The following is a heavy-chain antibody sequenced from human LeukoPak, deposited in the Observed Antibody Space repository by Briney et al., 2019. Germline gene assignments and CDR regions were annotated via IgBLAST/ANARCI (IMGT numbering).Heavy chain of an antibody. J-gene: IGHJ4*02. V-gene: IGHV3-21*01. CDR1: GFTFSSYS. D-gene: IGHD4-11*01. CDR3: ARDRVPDSNPDY. Sequence: PGGSLRLSCAASGFTFSSYSMNWVRQAPGKGLEWVSSISSSSSYIYYADSVKGRFTISRDNAKNSLYLQMNSLRAEDTAVYYCARDRVPDSNPDYWGQGTLVTVSS. CDR2: ISSSSSYI.